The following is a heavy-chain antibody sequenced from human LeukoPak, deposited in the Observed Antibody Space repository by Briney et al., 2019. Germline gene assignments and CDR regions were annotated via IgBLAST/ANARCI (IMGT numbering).Heavy chain of an antibody. D-gene: IGHD2-8*02. Sequence: SETLSLTCTVSGGSISSSSYYCGWIRQPPGKGLEWIGSIYYSGSTYYNPSLKSRVTISVDTSKNQFSLKLSSVTAADTAVYYCARVVSNYYYGMDVWGQGTTVTVSS. CDR3: ARVVSNYYYGMDV. J-gene: IGHJ6*02. CDR2: IYYSGST. V-gene: IGHV4-39*01. CDR1: GGSISSSSYY.